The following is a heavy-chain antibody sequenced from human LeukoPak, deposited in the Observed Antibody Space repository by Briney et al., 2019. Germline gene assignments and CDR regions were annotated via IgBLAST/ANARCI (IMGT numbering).Heavy chain of an antibody. CDR1: GYTFTGYY. J-gene: IGHJ4*02. V-gene: IGHV1-2*02. D-gene: IGHD6-13*01. CDR3: AMSHSLGGSQQLPALDY. Sequence: ASVKVSRKASGYTFTGYYLHWVRQPPGQGLEWMGWINPNRGGTYYSQKFQERVTMSRDTSISTAYMEVSRLRSDDTAVYYCAMSHSLGGSQQLPALDYWGQETLVTVSS. CDR2: INPNRGGT.